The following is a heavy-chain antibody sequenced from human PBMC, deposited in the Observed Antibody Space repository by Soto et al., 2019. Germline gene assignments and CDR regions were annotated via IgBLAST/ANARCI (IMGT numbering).Heavy chain of an antibody. CDR1: GGTFSSYA. CDR2: IIPIFGTA. CDR3: ARGAPIAVAGRYNWFHP. J-gene: IGHJ5*02. V-gene: IGHV1-69*13. D-gene: IGHD6-19*01. Sequence: ASVKVSCKASGGTFSSYAISWVRQAPGQGLEWMGGIIPIFGTANYAQKFQGRVTITADESTSTAYMELSSLRSEDTTVYYCARGAPIAVAGRYNWFHPWGQGTLVTVSS.